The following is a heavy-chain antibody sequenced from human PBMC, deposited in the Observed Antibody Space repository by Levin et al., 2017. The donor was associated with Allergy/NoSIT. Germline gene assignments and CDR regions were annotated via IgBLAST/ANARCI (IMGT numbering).Heavy chain of an antibody. CDR2: IIPIFGTA. CDR3: ARVNLQGYSSSWYNHYGMDV. V-gene: IGHV1-69*13. D-gene: IGHD6-13*01. CDR1: GGTFSSYA. J-gene: IGHJ6*02. Sequence: ASVKVSCKASGGTFSSYAISWVRQAPGQGLEWMGGIIPIFGTANYAQKFQGRVTITADESTSTAYMELSSLRSEDTAVYYCARVNLQGYSSSWYNHYGMDVWGQGTTVTVSS.